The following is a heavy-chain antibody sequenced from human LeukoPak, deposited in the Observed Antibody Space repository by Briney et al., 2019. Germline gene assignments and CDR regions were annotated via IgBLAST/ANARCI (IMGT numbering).Heavy chain of an antibody. Sequence: SVKVSCKASGGTFSSYAISWVRQAPGQGLEWMGGIIPIFGTANYAQKFQGRVTITADESTSTAYMELSSLRSEDTAVYYRARGCGGDCGDAFDIWGQGTMVTVSS. J-gene: IGHJ3*02. CDR2: IIPIFGTA. D-gene: IGHD2-21*02. V-gene: IGHV1-69*01. CDR1: GGTFSSYA. CDR3: ARGCGGDCGDAFDI.